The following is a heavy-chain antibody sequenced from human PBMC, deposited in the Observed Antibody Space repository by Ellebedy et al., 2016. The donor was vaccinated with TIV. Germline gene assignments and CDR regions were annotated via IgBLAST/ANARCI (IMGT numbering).Heavy chain of an antibody. D-gene: IGHD1-26*01. CDR3: ARSRSAYYIAGSGFDY. V-gene: IGHV3-7*01. J-gene: IGHJ4*02. Sequence: GESLKISCEASGFTFSTYWMNWVRQAPGKGLEWVANIKQDGSEKYYVDSVKGRFTISRDNAKNSLYLQMNSLRAEDTAVYYCARSRSAYYIAGSGFDYWGQGTLVTVSS. CDR1: GFTFSTYW. CDR2: IKQDGSEK.